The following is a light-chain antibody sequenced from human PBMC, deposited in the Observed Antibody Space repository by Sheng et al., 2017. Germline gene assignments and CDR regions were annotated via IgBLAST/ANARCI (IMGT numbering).Light chain of an antibody. CDR2: KIT. CDR3: QAWDSDTWV. Sequence: SYELTQPPSVSVSPGQTASITCSGDKLGINMLAGINRSXASPLCWSYMKITSGPPGIPERFSGSNSGNTATLTISGTQAMDEADYYCQAWDSDTWVFGGGTKLTVL. V-gene: IGLV3-1*01. CDR1: KLGIN. J-gene: IGLJ3*02.